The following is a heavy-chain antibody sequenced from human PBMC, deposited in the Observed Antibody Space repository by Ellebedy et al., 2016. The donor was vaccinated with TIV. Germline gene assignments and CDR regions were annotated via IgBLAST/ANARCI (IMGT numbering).Heavy chain of an antibody. D-gene: IGHD6-19*01. J-gene: IGHJ4*02. CDR3: ARDRTVAVAVFGTDF. CDR2: INPRSGVT. CDR1: GYTFTAYS. V-gene: IGHV1-2*02. Sequence: ASVKVSCXASGYTFTAYSMHWVRQAPGQGLEWMGWINPRSGVTKYAQKFQGRVTMTRDTSASITTAYMELSSLRSDDTAIYYCARDRTVAVAVFGTDFWGQGTLVTVSS.